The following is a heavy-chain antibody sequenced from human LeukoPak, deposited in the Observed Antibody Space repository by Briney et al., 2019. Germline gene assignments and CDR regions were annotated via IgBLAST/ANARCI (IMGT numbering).Heavy chain of an antibody. CDR2: ISSSSSYI. Sequence: GGSLRLSCAASGFTSSSYSMNWVRQAPGKGLEWVSSISSSSSYIYYADSVKGRFTISRDNAKNSLYLQMNSLRAEDTAVYYCARYGDSHFDYWGQGTLVTVSS. CDR1: GFTSSSYS. V-gene: IGHV3-21*01. CDR3: ARYGDSHFDY. J-gene: IGHJ4*02. D-gene: IGHD4-17*01.